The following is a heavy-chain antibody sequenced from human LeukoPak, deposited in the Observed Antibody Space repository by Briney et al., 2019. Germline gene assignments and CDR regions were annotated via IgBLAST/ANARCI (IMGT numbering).Heavy chain of an antibody. Sequence: SETLSLTCTVSGGSISSSSYYWGWIRQPPGKGLEWIGSIYYSGSTYYNPSLKSRVTISVDTSKNQFSLKLSSVTAADTAVYYCARWYYDYVWGSYRLDDAFDIWGQGTMVTVSS. CDR1: GGSISSSSYY. V-gene: IGHV4-39*01. D-gene: IGHD3-16*02. J-gene: IGHJ3*02. CDR3: ARWYYDYVWGSYRLDDAFDI. CDR2: IYYSGST.